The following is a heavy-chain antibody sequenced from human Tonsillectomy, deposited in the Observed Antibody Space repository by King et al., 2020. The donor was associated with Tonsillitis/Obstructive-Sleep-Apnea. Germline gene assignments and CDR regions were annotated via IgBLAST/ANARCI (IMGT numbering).Heavy chain of an antibody. J-gene: IGHJ4*02. Sequence: VQLVESGGGLVKPGGSLRLSCAASGFTFSSYSMNWVRQAPGKGLEWVSSISSSSSYIYYADSVKGRFTISRDNAKNSLYLQMNSLRAEDTAVYYCARVLQLGYCSSTSCYADDYWGQGTLVTVSS. CDR1: GFTFSSYS. D-gene: IGHD2-2*01. CDR2: ISSSSSYI. V-gene: IGHV3-21*01. CDR3: ARVLQLGYCSSTSCYADDY.